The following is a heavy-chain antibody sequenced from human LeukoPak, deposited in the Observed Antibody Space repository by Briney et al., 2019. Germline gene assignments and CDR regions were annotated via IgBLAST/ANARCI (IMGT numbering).Heavy chain of an antibody. CDR3: ARLDVDTAMVIDY. J-gene: IGHJ4*02. V-gene: IGHV5-10-1*01. CDR2: IDPSDSYT. CDR1: GYSFTSYW. Sequence: SLKISCKGSGYSFTSYWISWVRQMPGKGLEWMGRIDPSDSYTNYSPSFQGHVTISADKSISTAYLQWSSLKASDTAMYYCARLDVDTAMVIDYWGQGTLVTVSS. D-gene: IGHD5-18*01.